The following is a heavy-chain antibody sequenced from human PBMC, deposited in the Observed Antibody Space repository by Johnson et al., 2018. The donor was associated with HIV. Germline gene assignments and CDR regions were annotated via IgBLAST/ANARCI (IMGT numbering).Heavy chain of an antibody. Sequence: QVQLVEYGGGVVQPGGSLRLSCAASGFTFSSYGMHWVRQAPGKGLEWVAVISYDGSNKYYADSVKGRFTISRDNSKNTLYLQMNSPRAEDTAVYYCARERPAYSSSSSHAFDIWGQGTMVTVSS. V-gene: IGHV3-30*19. CDR3: ARERPAYSSSSSHAFDI. D-gene: IGHD6-6*01. CDR2: ISYDGSNK. J-gene: IGHJ3*02. CDR1: GFTFSSYG.